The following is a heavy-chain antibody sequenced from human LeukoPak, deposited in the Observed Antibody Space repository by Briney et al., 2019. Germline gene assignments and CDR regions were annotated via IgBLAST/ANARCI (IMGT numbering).Heavy chain of an antibody. CDR1: GFTFSSYW. D-gene: IGHD2/OR15-2a*01. Sequence: GGSLRLSCAASGFTFSSYWMHWVRQTPGKGLVWVSHIRNDGSSTRYADSVKGRFTISRDNAKNTLYLQMNSLRVEDTAVYYCAKDLSNYYYYYMDVWGKGTTVTISS. J-gene: IGHJ6*03. V-gene: IGHV3-74*01. CDR3: AKDLSNYYYYYMDV. CDR2: IRNDGSST.